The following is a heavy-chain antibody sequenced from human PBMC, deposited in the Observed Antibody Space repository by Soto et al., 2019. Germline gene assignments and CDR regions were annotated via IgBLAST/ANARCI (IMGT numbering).Heavy chain of an antibody. CDR1: GYTFTSYY. Sequence: VASVKVSCKASGYTFTSYYIYWVRQATGQGLEWMGWMNPNTGNSGYAQKFQGRVTMTSDTSISTAHMELSSLRSEDTAVYYCARRAETNGWNGFGADKYYFDFWGQGTLVTVSS. V-gene: IGHV1-8*01. CDR3: ARRAETNGWNGFGADKYYFDF. J-gene: IGHJ4*02. D-gene: IGHD1-1*01. CDR2: MNPNTGNS.